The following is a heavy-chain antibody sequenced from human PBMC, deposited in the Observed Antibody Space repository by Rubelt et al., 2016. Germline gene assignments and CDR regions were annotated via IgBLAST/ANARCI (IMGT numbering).Heavy chain of an antibody. CDR1: GFTFSSYG. J-gene: IGHJ3*02. CDR3: ARDRAGSSSWYPVFGAFDI. Sequence: QVQLVESGGGVVQPGRSLRLSCAASGFTFSSYGMHWVRQAPGKGLEWVAVIWYDGSNKYYEDSVKGRFTISRDNSKKTLYLQMNSLRAEDTAVYYCARDRAGSSSWYPVFGAFDIWGQGTMVTVSS. V-gene: IGHV3-33*01. D-gene: IGHD6-13*01. CDR2: IWYDGSNK.